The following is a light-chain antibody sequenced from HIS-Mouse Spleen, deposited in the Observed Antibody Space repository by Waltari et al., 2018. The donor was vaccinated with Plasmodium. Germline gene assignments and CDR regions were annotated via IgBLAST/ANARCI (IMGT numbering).Light chain of an antibody. CDR3: NSRDSSGNHWV. V-gene: IGLV3-19*01. CDR2: GKN. J-gene: IGLJ3*02. CDR1: SLKSYY. Sequence: SSELTQDPAVSVALGQTVRITCQGNSLKSYYARWYQQKPGQATVLVIYGKNNRHSGLLGRVSGSRSGNQASWNSTGAQAEDEADYYCNSRDSSGNHWVFGGGTKLTVL.